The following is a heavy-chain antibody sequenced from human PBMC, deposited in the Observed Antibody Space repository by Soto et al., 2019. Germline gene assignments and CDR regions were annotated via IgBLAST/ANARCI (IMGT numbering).Heavy chain of an antibody. CDR3: ARDGAAAGTCFDY. D-gene: IGHD6-13*01. J-gene: IGHJ4*02. Sequence: PGGSLRLSCAASGFTFSSYSMNWVRQAPGKGLEWVSYISSSSSNIKYADSVKGRFSISRDNAKNSLYLQMNSLRDEDSAVYFCARDGAAAGTCFDYWGQGILVTVSS. V-gene: IGHV3-48*02. CDR1: GFTFSSYS. CDR2: ISSSSSNI.